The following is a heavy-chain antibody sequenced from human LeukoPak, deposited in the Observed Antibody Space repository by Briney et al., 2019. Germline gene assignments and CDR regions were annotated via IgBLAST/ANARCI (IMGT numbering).Heavy chain of an antibody. D-gene: IGHD3-10*01. V-gene: IGHV4-61*02. J-gene: IGHJ4*02. Sequence: SETLSLTCTVSGGSISSGSNYWSWIRQPAGKGLEWIGRIYTSGSTNYNPSLKSRVTISVDTSKNQFSLKLSSVTAADTAVYYCARAYGSGSYYTDYWGQGTLVTVSS. CDR2: IYTSGST. CDR1: GGSISSGSNY. CDR3: ARAYGSGSYYTDY.